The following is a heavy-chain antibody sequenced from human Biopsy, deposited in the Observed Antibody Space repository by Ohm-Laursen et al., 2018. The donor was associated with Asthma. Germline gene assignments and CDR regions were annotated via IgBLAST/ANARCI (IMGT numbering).Heavy chain of an antibody. CDR3: ARDSYSSGLYDDFES. CDR2: INGKSNSI. D-gene: IGHD6-19*01. CDR1: GFTFSDYY. Sequence: GSLRLSCSASGFTFSDYYMSWIRQAPGKGLEWISYINGKSNSIEYADSAKGRFTISRDNAKNSLYLQMNSLRAEDTAVYYCARDSYSSGLYDDFESWGQGTLVTVSS. J-gene: IGHJ4*02. V-gene: IGHV3-11*01.